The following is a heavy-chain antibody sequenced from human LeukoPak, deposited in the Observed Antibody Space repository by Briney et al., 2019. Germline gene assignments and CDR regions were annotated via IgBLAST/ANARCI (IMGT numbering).Heavy chain of an antibody. J-gene: IGHJ4*02. Sequence: SETLSRTCAVYGGSFSGYYWSWIRQPPGKGLEWIGEINHSGSTNYNPSLKSRVTISVDTSKNQFSLKLSSVTAADTAVYYCARGTYDFWSGYSITPFDYWGQGTLVTASS. D-gene: IGHD3-3*01. CDR2: INHSGST. CDR3: ARGTYDFWSGYSITPFDY. CDR1: GGSFSGYY. V-gene: IGHV4-34*01.